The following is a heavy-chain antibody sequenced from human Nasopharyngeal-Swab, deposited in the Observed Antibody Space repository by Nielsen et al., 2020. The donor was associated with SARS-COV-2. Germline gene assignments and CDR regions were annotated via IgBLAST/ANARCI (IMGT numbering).Heavy chain of an antibody. Sequence: GSLRLSFAVYGGSFSGYYWSWIRQPPGKGLEWIGEINHSGSTNYNPSLKSRVTISVDTSKNHFSLKLSSVTAADTAAYYCARGHDYGDYATYDYWGQGTLVTVSS. CDR3: ARGHDYGDYATYDY. J-gene: IGHJ4*02. CDR1: GGSFSGYY. V-gene: IGHV4-34*01. CDR2: INHSGST. D-gene: IGHD4-17*01.